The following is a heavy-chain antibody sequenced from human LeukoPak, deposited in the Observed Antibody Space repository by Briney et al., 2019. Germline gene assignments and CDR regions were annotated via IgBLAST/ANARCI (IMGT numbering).Heavy chain of an antibody. CDR1: GFTFSSYG. D-gene: IGHD6-6*01. CDR2: IGGRDGST. J-gene: IGHJ4*02. V-gene: IGHV3-23*01. Sequence: GGSLRLSCAASGFTFSSYGMSWVRQAPGKGLEWVSAIGGRDGSTYYADSVKGRFTISRDNSKNTLYLQMNSLRAEDTAVYYCARDLGSSPFGDYWGQGTLVTVSS. CDR3: ARDLGSSPFGDY.